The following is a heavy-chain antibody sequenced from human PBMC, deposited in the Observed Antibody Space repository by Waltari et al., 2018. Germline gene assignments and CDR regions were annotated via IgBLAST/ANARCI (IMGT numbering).Heavy chain of an antibody. CDR3: AKASSPMIVLPFQH. J-gene: IGHJ1*01. CDR1: GFTFDDYA. Sequence: EVQLVESGGGLVQPGRSLRLSCAASGFTFDDYAMHWVRQAPGKDLEWVSGISWNSGSIGYADSVKGRFTISRDNAKNSLYLQMNSLRAEDTALYYCAKASSPMIVLPFQHWGQGTLVTVSS. CDR2: ISWNSGSI. D-gene: IGHD3-22*01. V-gene: IGHV3-9*01.